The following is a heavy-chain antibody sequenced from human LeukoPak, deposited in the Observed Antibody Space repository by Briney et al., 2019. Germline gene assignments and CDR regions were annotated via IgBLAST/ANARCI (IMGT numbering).Heavy chain of an antibody. D-gene: IGHD5-18*01. CDR3: ARDPYGYGYRGTSYFDY. V-gene: IGHV1-18*01. CDR2: ISAYNGNT. Sequence: GASVKVSCKASGYTFTSYGISWVRQAPGQGLEWMGWISAYNGNTNYAQKLQGRVTMTTDTSTSTAYMELRSLRSDDTAVYYCARDPYGYGYRGTSYFDYWGQGTLVTVSS. CDR1: GYTFTSYG. J-gene: IGHJ4*02.